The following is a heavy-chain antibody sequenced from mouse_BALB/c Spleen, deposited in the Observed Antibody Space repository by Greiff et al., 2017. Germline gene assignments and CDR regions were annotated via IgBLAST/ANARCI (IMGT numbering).Heavy chain of an antibody. D-gene: IGHD2-4*01. J-gene: IGHJ2*01. CDR3: ARAIYYDYDEGYYFDY. Sequence: QVQLKESGPGLVAPSQSLSITCTVSGFSLTGYGVNWVRQPPGKGLEWLGMIWGDGSTDYNSALKSRLSISKDNSKSQVFLKMNSLQTDDTARYYCARAIYYDYDEGYYFDYWGQGTTLTVS. CDR2: IWGDGST. V-gene: IGHV2-6-7*01. CDR1: GFSLTGYG.